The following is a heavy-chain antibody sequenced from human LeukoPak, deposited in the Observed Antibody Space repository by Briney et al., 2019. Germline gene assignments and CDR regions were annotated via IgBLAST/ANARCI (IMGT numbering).Heavy chain of an antibody. CDR1: RFSLSNYW. V-gene: IGHV3-7*01. CDR2: IKADGSEK. D-gene: IGHD5-12*01. J-gene: IGHJ6*03. CDR3: ARVGLRGISSNMGV. Sequence: GGSLRLSCAASRFSLSNYWMTWVRQAPGKGLEWVATIKADGSEKYSVGSVKGRFTVSRDNAKNSLFLQMNRLRAEDTSVYYCARVGLRGISSNMGVWGNRTTVTVSS.